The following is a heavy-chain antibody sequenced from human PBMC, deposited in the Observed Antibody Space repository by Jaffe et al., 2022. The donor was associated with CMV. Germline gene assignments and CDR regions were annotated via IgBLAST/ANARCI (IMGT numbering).Heavy chain of an antibody. CDR3: ATRSPRGVGATPYDY. Sequence: QVQLVESGGGVVQPGRSLRLSCAASGFTFSSYGMHWVRQAPGKGLEWVAVISYDGSNKYYADSVKGRFTISRDNSKNTLYLQMNSLRAEDTAVYYCATRSPRGVGATPYDYWGQGTLVTVSS. J-gene: IGHJ4*02. CDR2: ISYDGSNK. D-gene: IGHD1-26*01. CDR1: GFTFSSYG. V-gene: IGHV3-30*03.